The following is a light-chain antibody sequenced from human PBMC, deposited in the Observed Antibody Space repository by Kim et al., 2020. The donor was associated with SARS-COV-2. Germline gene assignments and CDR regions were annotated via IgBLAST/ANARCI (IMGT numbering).Light chain of an antibody. CDR2: DVS. CDR1: SSDVVGYKY. Sequence: GQSITISCTGTSSDVVGYKYVSWYQQHTGKAPKLIIYDVSDRPSGGSNRFSGSKSGNTASLTISGLEAEDEADYYCSSYTSSTLVVFGAGTQLTVL. CDR3: SSYTSSTLVV. V-gene: IGLV2-14*04. J-gene: IGLJ3*02.